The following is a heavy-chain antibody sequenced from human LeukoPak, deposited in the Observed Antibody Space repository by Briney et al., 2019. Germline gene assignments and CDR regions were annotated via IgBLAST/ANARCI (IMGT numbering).Heavy chain of an antibody. CDR3: ARRRGLLWFGELHDAFDI. Sequence: SETLSLTCAVYGVSFSGYYWSWIRQPPGKGLEWIGEINHSGSTNYNPSLKSRVTISVDTSKNQFSLKLSSVTAADTAVYYCARRRGLLWFGELHDAFDIWGQGTMVTVSS. V-gene: IGHV4-34*01. J-gene: IGHJ3*02. D-gene: IGHD3-10*01. CDR2: INHSGST. CDR1: GVSFSGYY.